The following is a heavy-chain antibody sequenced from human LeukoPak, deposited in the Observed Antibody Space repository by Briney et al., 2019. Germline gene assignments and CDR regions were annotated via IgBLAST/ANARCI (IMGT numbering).Heavy chain of an antibody. D-gene: IGHD3-16*02. CDR2: INHSGST. CDR3: ARGDYDYVWGSYRMYYFDY. CDR1: GGSFSGYY. V-gene: IGHV4-34*01. J-gene: IGHJ4*02. Sequence: SETLSFTCAVYGGSFSGYYWSWIRQPPGKGLEWIGEINHSGSTNYNPSLKSRVTISVDTSKNQFSLKLSSVTAADTAVYYCARGDYDYVWGSYRMYYFDYWGQGTLVTVSS.